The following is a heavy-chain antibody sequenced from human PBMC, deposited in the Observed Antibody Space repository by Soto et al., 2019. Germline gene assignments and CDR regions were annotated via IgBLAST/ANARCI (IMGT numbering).Heavy chain of an antibody. CDR1: GFIYSSYA. V-gene: IGHV3-23*01. CDR3: AKNVGGGTEFDALDR. Sequence: GGSCRLCCAASGFIYSSYAMSWVRQAPGKGLEWVSAISGSGGSTYYADSVKGRFTISRDSSKKPLYLQMNSLRAEETAVYSCAKNVGGGTEFDALDRWGQGTMVPVS. J-gene: IGHJ3*02. D-gene: IGHD1-1*01. CDR2: ISGSGGST.